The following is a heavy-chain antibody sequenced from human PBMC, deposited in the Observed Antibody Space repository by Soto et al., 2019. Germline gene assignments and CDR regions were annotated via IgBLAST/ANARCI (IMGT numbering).Heavy chain of an antibody. D-gene: IGHD2-2*01. J-gene: IGHJ4*01. CDR2: IFHSGNA. Sequence: SETLSLTCTVSGGSIRNVYWSWIRQPPGKGLEWIGFIFHSGNAKYNPSLKSRVTISVDTSKNQFSLSLDSVTAADTAVYFCARAHAPTLPFDYWGQGTLVTVS. CDR1: GGSIRNVY. CDR3: ARAHAPTLPFDY. V-gene: IGHV4-59*01.